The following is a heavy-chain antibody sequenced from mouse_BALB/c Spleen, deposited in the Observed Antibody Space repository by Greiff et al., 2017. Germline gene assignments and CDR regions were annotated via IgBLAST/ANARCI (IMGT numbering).Heavy chain of an antibody. CDR2: INSNGGST. V-gene: IGHV5-6-3*01. CDR3: ARDWGTGSY. J-gene: IGHJ3*01. CDR1: GFTFSSYG. Sequence: VQLKESGGGLVQPGGSLKLSCAASGFTFSSYGMYWVRQTPDKRLELVATINSNGGSTYYPDSVKGRFTISRDNAKNTLYLQMSSLKSEDTARYYCARDWGTGSYWGQGTLGTVSA.